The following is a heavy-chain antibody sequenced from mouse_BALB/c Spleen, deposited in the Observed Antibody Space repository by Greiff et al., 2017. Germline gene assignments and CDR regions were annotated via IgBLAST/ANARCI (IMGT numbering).Heavy chain of an antibody. V-gene: IGHV5-9-1*01. CDR3: ARLSMITTRGYAMDY. CDR1: GFTFSSYA. J-gene: IGHJ4*01. CDR2: ISSGGSYT. D-gene: IGHD2-4*01. Sequence: DVMLVESGGGLVKPGGSLKLSCAASGFTFSSYAMSWVRQTPEKRLEWVATISSGGSYTYYPDSVKGRFTISRDNAKNTLYLQMSSLRSEDTAMYYCARLSMITTRGYAMDYWGQGTSVTVSS.